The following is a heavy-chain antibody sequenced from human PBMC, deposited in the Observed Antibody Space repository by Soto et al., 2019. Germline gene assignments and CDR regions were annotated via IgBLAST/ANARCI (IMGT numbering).Heavy chain of an antibody. CDR2: IYYSGTT. V-gene: IGHV4-39*07. CDR1: GDSITSNSYF. D-gene: IGHD4-17*01. J-gene: IGHJ5*02. Sequence: TSETLSLTCAVSGDSITSNSYFWAWIRQPPGKGLEWIGSIYYSGTTYYNPSLKSRVTISVDKSKNQFSLKLSSVTAADTAVYYCASRQTTVTTSVLGNWFDPWGQGTLVTVSS. CDR3: ASRQTTVTTSVLGNWFDP.